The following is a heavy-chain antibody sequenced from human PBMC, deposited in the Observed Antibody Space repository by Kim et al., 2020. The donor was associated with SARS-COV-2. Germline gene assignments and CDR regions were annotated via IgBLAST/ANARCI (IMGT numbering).Heavy chain of an antibody. Sequence: TRYNPTLRSRVTISVDTSENPFSLKLSSVAAADAAVYYCARGRSGTGGMDVWGQGTTVTVSS. V-gene: IGHV4-59*09. CDR3: ARGRSGTGGMDV. D-gene: IGHD1-7*01. CDR2: T. J-gene: IGHJ6*02.